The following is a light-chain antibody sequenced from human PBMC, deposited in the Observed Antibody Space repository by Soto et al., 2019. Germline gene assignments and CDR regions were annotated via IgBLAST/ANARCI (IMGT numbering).Light chain of an antibody. CDR1: RSDIGAYNF. Sequence: QSALTQPASVSGSPGQLITISCTGTRSDIGAYNFVSWYQQHPGEVPKLILYDVNVRPSGVSNRFSGSKSGNTASLTISGLQAEDEADYYCTSWTTSTTMIFGGGTQLTVL. V-gene: IGLV2-14*03. J-gene: IGLJ2*01. CDR3: TSWTTSTTMI. CDR2: DVN.